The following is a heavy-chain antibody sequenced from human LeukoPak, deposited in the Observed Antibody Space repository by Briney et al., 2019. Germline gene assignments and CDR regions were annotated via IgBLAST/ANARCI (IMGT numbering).Heavy chain of an antibody. CDR2: INADGSST. Sequence: GGSLRLSCAASGFTFSNSAMSWVRQAPGKEPVWVSRINADGSSTTYADSVKGRFTISRDNAKNTMYLQMNGLRAEDTAVYYCARDHNGRDCWGQGTLVTVSS. CDR3: ARDHNGRDC. V-gene: IGHV3-74*01. J-gene: IGHJ4*02. CDR1: GFTFSNSA. D-gene: IGHD2-8*01.